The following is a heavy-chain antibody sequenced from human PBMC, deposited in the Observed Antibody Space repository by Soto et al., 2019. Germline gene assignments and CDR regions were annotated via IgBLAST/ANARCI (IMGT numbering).Heavy chain of an antibody. CDR1: GGSITSSNYH. Sequence: TSEPLSLTCTVSGGSITSSNYHWGWSRQPPGKGLEWIGTIYYSGNTYYNPSLKSRVTMSMDASKNQFSLTLSSVAVADTAVYYCSRLTNARPGDDWGQGTLVTVSS. D-gene: IGHD2-2*01. J-gene: IGHJ4*02. V-gene: IGHV4-39*01. CDR3: SRLTNARPGDD. CDR2: IYYSGNT.